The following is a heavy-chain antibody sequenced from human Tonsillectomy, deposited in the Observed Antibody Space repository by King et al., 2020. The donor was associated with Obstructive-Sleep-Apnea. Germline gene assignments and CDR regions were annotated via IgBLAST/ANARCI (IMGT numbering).Heavy chain of an antibody. CDR2: IWYDGSNK. CDR3: ARDPLYTWNDYSYGMDV. CDR1: GFTFSNYG. D-gene: IGHD1-20*01. Sequence: VQLVESGGGVVQPGRSLRLSCAASGFTFSNYGMHWVRQAPGKGLEWVAVIWYDGSNKYYAESVKGRFTISRNNSKNTLYLQINSLRAEDTAVYYCARDPLYTWNDYSYGMDVWGQGTTVTVSS. J-gene: IGHJ6*02. V-gene: IGHV3-33*01.